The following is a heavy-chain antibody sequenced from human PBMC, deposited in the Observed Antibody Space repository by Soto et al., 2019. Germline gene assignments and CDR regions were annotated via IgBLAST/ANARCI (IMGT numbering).Heavy chain of an antibody. CDR3: ARLGMVRGANIIDY. D-gene: IGHD3-10*01. CDR1: GGSFSGYY. CDR2: INHSGST. J-gene: IGHJ4*02. Sequence: ASETLSLTCAVYGGSFSGYYWSWIRQPPGKGLEWIGEINHSGSTNYNPSLKSRVTISVDTSKNQFSLKLSSVTAADTAVYYCARLGMVRGANIIDYWGQGTLVTVSS. V-gene: IGHV4-34*01.